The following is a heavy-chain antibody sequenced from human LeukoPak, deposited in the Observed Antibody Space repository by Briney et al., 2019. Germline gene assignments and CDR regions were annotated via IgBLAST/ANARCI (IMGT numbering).Heavy chain of an antibody. CDR1: GGSISSSNW. J-gene: IGHJ3*02. D-gene: IGHD1-26*01. V-gene: IGHV4-4*02. CDR2: IYHSGST. CDR3: ARDKWEPRYAFEI. Sequence: PSETLSLTCAVSGGSISSSNWWSWIRQPPGKGLEWIGEIYHSGSTNYNPSLKSRVTISVDRSKTQFSLKLSSVTAADTAVYYCARDKWEPRYAFEIWGQGTMVTVSS.